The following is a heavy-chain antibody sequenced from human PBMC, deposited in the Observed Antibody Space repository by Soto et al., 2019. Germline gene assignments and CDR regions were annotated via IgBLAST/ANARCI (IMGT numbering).Heavy chain of an antibody. J-gene: IGHJ6*02. Sequence: LSQTLSLTCAISGASVSTNRAAWNWIRLSPSRGLEWLGRTYFRSKWYSEYEVSVKSRITIMADASKNQFSLQLNSVTPEDTAVYFCARESLYNWNFDYYYGMDVWGQGNTVTVSS. CDR3: ARESLYNWNFDYYYGMDV. CDR1: GASVSTNRAA. D-gene: IGHD1-7*01. CDR2: TYFRSKWYS. V-gene: IGHV6-1*01.